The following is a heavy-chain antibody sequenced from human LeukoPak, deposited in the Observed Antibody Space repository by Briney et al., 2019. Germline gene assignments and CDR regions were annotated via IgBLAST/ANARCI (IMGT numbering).Heavy chain of an antibody. D-gene: IGHD3-10*01. CDR2: ISSSSSTI. J-gene: IGHJ4*02. V-gene: IGHV3-48*01. CDR3: ARDRVLLWFGELSG. CDR1: GFTVSSNY. Sequence: GGSLRLSCAASGFTVSSNYMSWVRQAPGKGLEWVSYISSSSSTIYYADSVKGRFTISRDNAKNSLYLQMNSLRAEDTAVYYCARDRVLLWFGELSGWGQGTLVTVSS.